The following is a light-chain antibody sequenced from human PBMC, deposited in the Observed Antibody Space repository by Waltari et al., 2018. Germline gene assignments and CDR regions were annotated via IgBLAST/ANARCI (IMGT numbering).Light chain of an antibody. Sequence: QSALTQPASVSGSPGQSIPISCTGTSSDVGGYNTVSRYQQHPAKAPKLMIYDVSNRPSGVSNRFSGSKSGNTASLTISGLQAEDEADYYCSSYISSSTLELFGGGTSLTVL. CDR3: SSYISSSTLEL. J-gene: IGLJ2*01. V-gene: IGLV2-14*03. CDR1: SSDVGGYNT. CDR2: DVS.